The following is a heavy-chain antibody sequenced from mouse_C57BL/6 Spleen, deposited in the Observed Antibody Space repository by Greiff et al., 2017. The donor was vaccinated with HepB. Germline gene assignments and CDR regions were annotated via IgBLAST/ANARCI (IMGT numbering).Heavy chain of an antibody. J-gene: IGHJ3*01. CDR2: ISGGGGNT. CDR1: GFTFSSYT. Sequence: EVKLVESGGGLVKPGGSLKLSCAASGFTFSSYTMSWVRQTPEKRLEWVATISGGGGNTYYPDSVKGRFTISRDNAKNTLYLQMSSLRSEDTALYYCARDGDDYDDGPWFAYWGQGTLVTVSA. D-gene: IGHD2-4*01. CDR3: ARDGDDYDDGPWFAY. V-gene: IGHV5-9*01.